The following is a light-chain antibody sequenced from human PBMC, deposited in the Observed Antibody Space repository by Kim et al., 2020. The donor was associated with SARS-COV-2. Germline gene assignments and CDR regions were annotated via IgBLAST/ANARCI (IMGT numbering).Light chain of an antibody. CDR1: QSISHW. CDR3: QQYSSFPYA. CDR2: KAS. Sequence: DIQMTQSPSTLSASVGDRVTITCRASQSISHWLAWYQQKAGKAPRLLIYKASNLESGVPSRFSGSGSGTEFTLTISSLQPEDFATYYCQQYSSFPYAFGQGTKLEI. V-gene: IGKV1-5*03. J-gene: IGKJ2*01.